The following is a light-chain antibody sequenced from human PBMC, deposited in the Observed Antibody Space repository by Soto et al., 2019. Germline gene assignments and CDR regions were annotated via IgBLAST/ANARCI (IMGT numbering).Light chain of an antibody. CDR3: LQYFSTTRT. Sequence: DVVVTQSPDSLAVSLGERATINCRSSHSLFFGSNNKNFLSWYQQKPGHPPKLLITWSSTRESGVPDRLTGSGSGTDFSLTITNLQAEDVAVYYCLQYFSTTRTFGQGTKVDIX. V-gene: IGKV4-1*01. J-gene: IGKJ1*01. CDR2: WSS. CDR1: HSLFFGSNNKNF.